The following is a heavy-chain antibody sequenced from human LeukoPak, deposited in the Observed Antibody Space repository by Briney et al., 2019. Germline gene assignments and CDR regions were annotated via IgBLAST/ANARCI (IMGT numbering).Heavy chain of an antibody. J-gene: IGHJ4*02. CDR2: ISCYNGDT. V-gene: IGHV1-18*01. Sequence: ASVTVSCKASVYTFTHHSISWARQAPGQGLEWMAWISCYNGDTHYAQKFQGRITLPTDTSTSSAYMGLRSLRSDDTAVYYCARDPTNTSGRYAYFDSWGQGTLVTVSS. CDR1: VYTFTHHS. D-gene: IGHD6-19*01. CDR3: ARDPTNTSGRYAYFDS.